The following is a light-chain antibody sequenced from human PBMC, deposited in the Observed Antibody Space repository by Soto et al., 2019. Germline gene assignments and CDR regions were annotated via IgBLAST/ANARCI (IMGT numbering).Light chain of an antibody. V-gene: IGKV3-11*01. CDR1: QTVRSSY. CDR3: QQRSNWRPQT. Sequence: EIVLTQSPGTLSLSPGQRATLSCRASQTVRSSYVAWYQQKPGQAPRLLIYDASNRATGIPARFSGSGSGTDFPLTISSLAPEDFAVYYCQQRSNWRPQTFGQGAKVDIK. CDR2: DAS. J-gene: IGKJ1*01.